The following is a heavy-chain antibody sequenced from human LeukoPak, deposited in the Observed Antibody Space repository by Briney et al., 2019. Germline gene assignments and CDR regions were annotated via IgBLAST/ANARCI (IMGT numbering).Heavy chain of an antibody. V-gene: IGHV4-39*01. Sequence: SETLSLTCTVSGGSISSSTYYWGWIRQPPGKGLEWIGSIYYSGNTYYNPSLKSRVTISVDTSKNQFSLKLSSVTAADTAVYYCARNADIVILPGAGYFDNWGQGTLVTVSS. D-gene: IGHD2-2*01. CDR2: IYYSGNT. CDR3: ARNADIVILPGAGYFDN. J-gene: IGHJ4*02. CDR1: GGSISSSTYY.